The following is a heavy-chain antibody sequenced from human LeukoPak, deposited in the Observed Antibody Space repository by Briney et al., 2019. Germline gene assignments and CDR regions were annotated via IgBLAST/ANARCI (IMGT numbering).Heavy chain of an antibody. Sequence: GGSLRLSCAASGFTFSSYSMNWVRQAPGKGLEWVSYISSSSSTIYYADSVKGRFTISRDNAKNSLYLQMNSLRDEDTAVYCCARDFGWELLEHAFDIWGQGTMVTVSS. CDR1: GFTFSSYS. D-gene: IGHD1-26*01. V-gene: IGHV3-48*02. CDR3: ARDFGWELLEHAFDI. J-gene: IGHJ3*02. CDR2: ISSSSSTI.